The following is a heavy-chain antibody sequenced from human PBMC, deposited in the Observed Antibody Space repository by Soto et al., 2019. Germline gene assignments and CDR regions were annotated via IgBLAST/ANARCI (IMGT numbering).Heavy chain of an antibody. CDR3: AKDRRWYSGYVFDY. D-gene: IGHD5-12*01. V-gene: IGHV3-9*01. CDR2: ISWNSGSI. Sequence: GGSLRLSCAASGFTFDDYAMHWVRQAPGKGLEWVSGISWNSGSIGYADSVKGRFTISRDNAKNSLYLQMNSLRAEDTALYYCAKDRRWYSGYVFDYWGQGTLVTVSS. J-gene: IGHJ4*02. CDR1: GFTFDDYA.